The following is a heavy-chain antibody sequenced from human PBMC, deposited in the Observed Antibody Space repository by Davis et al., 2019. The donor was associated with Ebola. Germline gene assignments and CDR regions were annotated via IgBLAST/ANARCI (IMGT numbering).Heavy chain of an antibody. D-gene: IGHD2/OR15-2a*01. CDR1: GFSFSSYW. V-gene: IGHV3-7*01. CDR2: IKPDGSKD. Sequence: GESLKISCAGDGFSFSSYWMSWVRQAPGKGLQWVANIKPDGSKDHYADSVKGRFTISRDNSRNTLYLHMSSLRAEDTAVYYCAKDLGSFAYYYGMDVWGKGTTVTVSS. CDR3: AKDLGSFAYYYGMDV. J-gene: IGHJ6*04.